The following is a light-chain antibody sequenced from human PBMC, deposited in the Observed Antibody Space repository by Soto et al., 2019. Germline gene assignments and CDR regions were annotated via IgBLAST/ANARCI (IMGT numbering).Light chain of an antibody. CDR3: QVRDVWPS. J-gene: IGKJ1*01. CDR2: DAS. CDR1: QSVSTS. Sequence: IVLTQSPVTLAVSPGERAVLSCRASQSVSTSLARYQHKPGQAPRLFIYDASKRAPGIPARFSGSGSGTDFTLTISSLEPEDFAVYYCQVRDVWPSFGQGTKVEIK. V-gene: IGKV3-11*01.